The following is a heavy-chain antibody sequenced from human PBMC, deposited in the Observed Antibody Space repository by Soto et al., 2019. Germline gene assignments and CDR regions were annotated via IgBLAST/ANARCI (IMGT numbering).Heavy chain of an antibody. CDR3: ARDGLVVATSPFDY. D-gene: IGHD5-12*01. Sequence: ASVKVSCKASGCTFTSSGISWVRQAPGQGLEWMGWISAYNGNTNYAQKLQGRVTMTTDTSTSTAYMELRSLRSDDTAVYYCARDGLVVATSPFDYWGQGTLVTVSS. V-gene: IGHV1-18*01. CDR1: GCTFTSSG. J-gene: IGHJ4*02. CDR2: ISAYNGNT.